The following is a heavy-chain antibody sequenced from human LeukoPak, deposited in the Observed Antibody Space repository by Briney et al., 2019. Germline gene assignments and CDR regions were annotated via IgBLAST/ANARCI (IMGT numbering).Heavy chain of an antibody. CDR1: GYTFTSYG. D-gene: IGHD5-24*01. Sequence: ASVKVSCKASGYTFTSYGISWVLEAPAQGLEWMGWISAYNGNTNYAQKLQCRVTMTTDTSTSTAYRELRSLRSDDTAVYYCARGVATNMDVWGKGTTVSVSS. J-gene: IGHJ6*03. CDR3: ARGVATNMDV. CDR2: ISAYNGNT. V-gene: IGHV1-18*01.